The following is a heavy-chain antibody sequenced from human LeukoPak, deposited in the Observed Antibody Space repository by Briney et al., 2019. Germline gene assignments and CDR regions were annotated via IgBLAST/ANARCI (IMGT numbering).Heavy chain of an antibody. V-gene: IGHV1-46*01. CDR1: GYTFTSYY. CDR3: ARETVVVVDANYFDY. CDR2: INPDGGGT. D-gene: IGHD2-21*01. Sequence: ASVKVSCKASGYTFTSYYMHWVRQAPGQGLGWMGIINPDGGGTTFAQKFQGRVAMTRDTSTSTFYMELSSLRSEDTAVYYCARETVVVVDANYFDYWGQGTLVTVSS. J-gene: IGHJ4*02.